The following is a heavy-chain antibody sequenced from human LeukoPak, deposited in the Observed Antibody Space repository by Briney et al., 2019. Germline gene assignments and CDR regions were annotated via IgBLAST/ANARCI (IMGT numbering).Heavy chain of an antibody. V-gene: IGHV4-61*01. J-gene: IGHJ4*02. CDR3: ARAGGTFGVVIAS. CDR1: GGSISSSSYY. D-gene: IGHD3-16*02. CDR2: IYYSGST. Sequence: SETLSLTWTVSGGSISSSSYYWSWIRPPPGKGLEWIGYIYYSGSTNHNPSLKSRVTISVDTSKNQFSLKLSSVTAADTAVYYCARAGGTFGVVIASWGQGTLVTVSS.